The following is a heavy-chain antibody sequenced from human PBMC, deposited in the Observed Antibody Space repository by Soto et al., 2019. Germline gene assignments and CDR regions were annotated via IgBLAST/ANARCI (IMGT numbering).Heavy chain of an antibody. V-gene: IGHV4-31*03. J-gene: IGHJ5*02. D-gene: IGHD2-15*01. CDR3: ARDRDGGNWFDP. Sequence: SENLSLTCTVSGGTMSRGGYYGSWIRQYPGKGLEWIGYIYYSGSTYYNPSLKSRVTISVDTSKNQFSLKLSSVTAADTAVYYCARDRDGGNWFDPWGQGTPVTGSS. CDR1: GGTMSRGGYY. CDR2: IYYSGST.